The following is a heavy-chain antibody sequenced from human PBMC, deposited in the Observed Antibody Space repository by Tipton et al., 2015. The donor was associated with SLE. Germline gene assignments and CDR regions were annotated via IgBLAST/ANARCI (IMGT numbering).Heavy chain of an antibody. V-gene: IGHV4-39*07. Sequence: TLSLTCTVSGGSISSSSYYWGWIRQPPGKGLEWIGSIYYSGSTYYNPSLKSRVTISADTSKNQFSLKLSSVTAADTAVYYCARCDTGFDYWGQGTLVTVSS. J-gene: IGHJ4*02. CDR1: GGSISSSSYY. D-gene: IGHD2-21*02. CDR2: IYYSGST. CDR3: ARCDTGFDY.